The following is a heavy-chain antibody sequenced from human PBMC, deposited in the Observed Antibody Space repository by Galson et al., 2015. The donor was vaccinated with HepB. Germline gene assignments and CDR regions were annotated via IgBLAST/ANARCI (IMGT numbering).Heavy chain of an antibody. D-gene: IGHD2-15*01. CDR1: GFIFSSYY. CDR2: IKEDGSEK. Sequence: SLRLSCAASGFIFSSYYMSWVRQAPGKGLEWVANIKEDGSEKYYVDSVKGRFTIPRDNAKKSLYLQMNNLRAEDTAVYYCARGGYCSPWGQGTLVTVSS. J-gene: IGHJ5*02. V-gene: IGHV3-7*03. CDR3: ARGGYCSP.